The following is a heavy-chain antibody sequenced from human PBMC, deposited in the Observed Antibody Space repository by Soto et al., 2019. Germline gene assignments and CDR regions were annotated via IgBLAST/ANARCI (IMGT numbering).Heavy chain of an antibody. V-gene: IGHV4-34*01. J-gene: IGHJ5*02. CDR1: GGSFSAYY. Sequence: SETLSLTCVVYGGSFSAYYWSWIRQPPGKGLEWIGEINHSGSTNYNASLKSRVTISVDTSKNQISLKLSSVTAADTAVYYCARVSGGSNSCHNWFDPWGQGNLVTV. CDR2: INHSGST. CDR3: ARVSGGSNSCHNWFDP. D-gene: IGHD2-15*01.